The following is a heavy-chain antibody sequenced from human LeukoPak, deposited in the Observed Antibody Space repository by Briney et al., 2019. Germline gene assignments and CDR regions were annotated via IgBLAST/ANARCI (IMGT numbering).Heavy chain of an antibody. V-gene: IGHV4-39*01. CDR3: ARHLYSESYYF. CDR2: IFYSGTT. J-gene: IGHJ4*02. D-gene: IGHD1-26*01. CDR1: GGSISSYY. Sequence: SETLSLTCTVSGGSISSYYWGWIRQTPGKGLEWIGSIFYSGTTYYNPSLKSRVTISIDTSKNQFSLKLSSVTAADTAVYYCARHLYSESYYFWGQGTLVTVSS.